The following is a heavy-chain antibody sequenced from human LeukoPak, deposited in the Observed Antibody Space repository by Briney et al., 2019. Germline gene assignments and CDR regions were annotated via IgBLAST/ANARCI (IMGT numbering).Heavy chain of an antibody. CDR2: INPNSGGT. J-gene: IGHJ6*03. D-gene: IGHD2-2*01. V-gene: IGHV1-2*02. Sequence: GASVKVSCKASGYTFTGYYMHWVRQAPGQGLDWMGLINPNSGGTNYAQKFQGRVTMTRDTSISTADMELSRLRSDDKGVYYCARDFGCSSTSCYPGYYYYYMDVWGKGTTVTISS. CDR3: ARDFGCSSTSCYPGYYYYYMDV. CDR1: GYTFTGYY.